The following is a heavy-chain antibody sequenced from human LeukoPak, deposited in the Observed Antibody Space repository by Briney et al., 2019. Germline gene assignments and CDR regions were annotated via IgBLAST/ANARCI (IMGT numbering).Heavy chain of an antibody. D-gene: IGHD1-26*01. CDR1: RYTFGDRG. V-gene: IGHV3-20*04. J-gene: IGHJ4*02. CDR3: ARDRSYGAFQD. CDR2: LNTKGGKM. Sequence: GVSVRLSRVRSRYTFGDRGVHGVSQAPGRALEWVFCLNTKGGKMGYADSVKGRFTIARDNAKNSLYLQTNRLRAEDTALYYGARDRSYGAFQDWGQGTLVAVSS.